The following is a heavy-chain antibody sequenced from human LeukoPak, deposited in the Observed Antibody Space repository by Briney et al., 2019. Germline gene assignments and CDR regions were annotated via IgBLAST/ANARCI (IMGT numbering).Heavy chain of an antibody. CDR1: GFTFSSYA. CDR3: AKDSDYYYYMDV. V-gene: IGHV3-23*01. Sequence: PGGSLRLSCAASGFTFSSYAMSWVRRAPGKGLEWVSGISGGGDNTYYAGSVKGRFTISRDNSKNTLYLQMNSLRAEDTAVYYCAKDSDYYYYMDVWGTGTTVTVSS. CDR2: ISGGGDNT. J-gene: IGHJ6*03.